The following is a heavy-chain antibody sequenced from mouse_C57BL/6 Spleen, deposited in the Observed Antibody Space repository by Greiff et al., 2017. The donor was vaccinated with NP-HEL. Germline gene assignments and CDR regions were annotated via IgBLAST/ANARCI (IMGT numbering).Heavy chain of an antibody. CDR3: ARGLGRGFDY. D-gene: IGHD4-1*01. CDR2: LYPGDGDT. J-gene: IGHJ2*01. V-gene: IGHV1-80*01. Sequence: VKLQESGAELVKPGASVKISCKASGYAFSSYWMNWVKQRPGKGLEWIGQLYPGDGDTNYNGKFKSKDTLTADKSSSTAYMQLSSLTSEDSAVYFCARGLGRGFDYWGQGTTLTVSS. CDR1: GYAFSSYW.